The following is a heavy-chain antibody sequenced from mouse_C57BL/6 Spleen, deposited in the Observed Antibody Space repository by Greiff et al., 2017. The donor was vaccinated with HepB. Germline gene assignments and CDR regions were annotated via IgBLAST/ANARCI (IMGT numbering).Heavy chain of an antibody. V-gene: IGHV1-15*01. Sequence: VQLQQSGAELVRPGASVTLSCKASGYTFTDYEMHWVKQTPVHGLEWIGAIDPETGGTAYNQKFKGKAILTADKSSSTAYMELRSLTSEDSAVYYCTRTSVVSYFDYWGQGTTLTVSS. D-gene: IGHD1-1*01. CDR3: TRTSVVSYFDY. CDR2: IDPETGGT. CDR1: GYTFTDYE. J-gene: IGHJ2*01.